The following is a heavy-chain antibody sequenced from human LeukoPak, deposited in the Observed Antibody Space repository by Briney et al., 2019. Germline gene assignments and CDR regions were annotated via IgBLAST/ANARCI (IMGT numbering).Heavy chain of an antibody. J-gene: IGHJ4*02. V-gene: IGHV4-4*07. Sequence: PSETLSLTCTVSGASISSFYWSWIRQPAGKGLEWIGRVFTSGNNNYNPSLKSRVIMSGDRSKNQFSLKLSSVTAADTAVYYCARVGDSATYFDYWGQGNLVTVSS. CDR3: ARVGDSATYFDY. D-gene: IGHD2-21*02. CDR2: VFTSGNN. CDR1: GASISSFY.